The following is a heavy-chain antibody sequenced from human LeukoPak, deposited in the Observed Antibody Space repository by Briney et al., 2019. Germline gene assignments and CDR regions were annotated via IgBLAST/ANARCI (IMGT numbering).Heavy chain of an antibody. CDR2: FKSKTDGGTT. Sequence: GGSLRLSCAASGFTFSNAWMSWVRQAPGKGLEWVGRFKSKTDGGTTDYAAPVKGRFTISRDDSKNTLCLQMNSLKTEDTAVYYCTTEGGWSFYFDYWGQGTLVTVSS. CDR3: TTEGGWSFYFDY. V-gene: IGHV3-15*01. CDR1: GFTFSNAW. J-gene: IGHJ4*02. D-gene: IGHD2-15*01.